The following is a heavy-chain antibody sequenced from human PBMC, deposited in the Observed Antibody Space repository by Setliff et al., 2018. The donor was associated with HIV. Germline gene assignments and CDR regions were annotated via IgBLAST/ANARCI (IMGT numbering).Heavy chain of an antibody. CDR3: AAGLKYYDRSGLGA. V-gene: IGHV1-69*13. CDR2: LIPVFGIG. J-gene: IGHJ5*02. Sequence: SVKVSCKASGGTFSNYAFSWVRQAPGQGLEWMGGLIPVFGIGRSPQKFQGRVIITADESTSTAYMELSSLTSGDTAVYYCAAGLKYYDRSGLGAWGQGTLVTVSS. CDR1: GGTFSNYA. D-gene: IGHD3-22*01.